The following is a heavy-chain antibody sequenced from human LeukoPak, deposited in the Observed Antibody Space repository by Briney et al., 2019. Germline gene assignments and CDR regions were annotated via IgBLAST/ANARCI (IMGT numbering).Heavy chain of an antibody. J-gene: IGHJ4*02. D-gene: IGHD3-10*01. CDR2: MYYSGST. CDR3: ARLSVFSAQRLWFGESRGFLDY. Sequence: SETLSLTCTVSGGSISTSSFYWGWIRQPPGKGLEWIGSMYYSGSTYYNPSLKSRVTISVDTSKNQFSLKLSSVTAADTAVYYCARLSVFSAQRLWFGESRGFLDYWGQGTLVTVSS. V-gene: IGHV4-39*01. CDR1: GGSISTSSFY.